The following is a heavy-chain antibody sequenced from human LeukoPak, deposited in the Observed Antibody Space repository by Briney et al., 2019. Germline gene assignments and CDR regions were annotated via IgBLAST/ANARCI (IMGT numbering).Heavy chain of an antibody. CDR2: TYYRSKWYN. J-gene: IGHJ6*02. D-gene: IGHD3-22*01. CDR1: GDSVSSNSAA. CDR3: AREENYYDSSGYYSPYYCYGMDV. Sequence: SQTLSLTCAISGDSVSSNSAAWNWIRQSPSRGLEWLGRTYYRSKWYNDYAVSVKSRITINPDTSKNQFSLQLNSVTPEDTAVYYCAREENYYDSSGYYSPYYCYGMDVWGQGTTVTVSS. V-gene: IGHV6-1*01.